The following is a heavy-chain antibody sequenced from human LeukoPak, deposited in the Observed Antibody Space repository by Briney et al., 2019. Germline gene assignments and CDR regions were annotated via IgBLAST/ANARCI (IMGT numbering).Heavy chain of an antibody. Sequence: GASVKVSCKASGYTFTSYGISWVRQAPGQGLEWMGGIIPIFGTANYAQKFQGRVTITTDESTSTAYMELSSLRSEDTAVYYCAGRSGFWSGYYTYNWFDPWGQGTLVTVSS. V-gene: IGHV1-69*05. D-gene: IGHD3-3*01. CDR2: IIPIFGTA. J-gene: IGHJ5*02. CDR1: GYTFTSYG. CDR3: AGRSGFWSGYYTYNWFDP.